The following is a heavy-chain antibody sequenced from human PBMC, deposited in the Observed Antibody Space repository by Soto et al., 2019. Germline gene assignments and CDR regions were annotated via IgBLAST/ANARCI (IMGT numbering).Heavy chain of an antibody. CDR2: ILHDGSNK. J-gene: IGHJ6*02. CDR1: GFTFSTYG. V-gene: IGHV3-30*18. D-gene: IGHD3-3*01. CDR3: AKDLRLIRFLELNMDV. Sequence: HPGGSLRLSCAASGFTFSTYGMHWVRQAPGKGLEWVAVILHDGSNKYYADSVKGRFTISRDNSKNTVYLQMDSLGAEDTAVYYCAKDLRLIRFLELNMDVWGQGTTVTVSS.